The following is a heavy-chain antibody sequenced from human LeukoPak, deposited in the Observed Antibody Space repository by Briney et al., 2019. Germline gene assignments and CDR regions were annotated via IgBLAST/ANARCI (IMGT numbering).Heavy chain of an antibody. J-gene: IGHJ5*02. D-gene: IGHD3-9*01. CDR1: GFTFSSYS. CDR2: ISSSGIYI. Sequence: PGGSLRLSCAASGFTFSSYSMNWVRQAPGKGLEWVSSISSSGIYIYYADSVKGRFTISRDNAKNSLYLQMNSLRAEDTAVYYCARERRYFDWLSLGGGSYWFDPWGQGTLVTVSS. CDR3: ARERRYFDWLSLGGGSYWFDP. V-gene: IGHV3-21*01.